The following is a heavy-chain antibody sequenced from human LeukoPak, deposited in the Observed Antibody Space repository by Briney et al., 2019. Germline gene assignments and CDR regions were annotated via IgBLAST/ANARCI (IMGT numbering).Heavy chain of an antibody. V-gene: IGHV3-74*01. D-gene: IGHD3/OR15-3a*01. CDR2: INSDGIST. CDR1: GFTFSSYA. CDR3: AGETGTGFDP. Sequence: GGSLRLSCAASGFTFSSYAMSWVRQAPGKGLVWVARINSDGISTSYADSVKGRFTISRDNAKNTLYLQMNSLRAEDAAVYFCAGETGTGFDPWGQGTLVTVS. J-gene: IGHJ5*02.